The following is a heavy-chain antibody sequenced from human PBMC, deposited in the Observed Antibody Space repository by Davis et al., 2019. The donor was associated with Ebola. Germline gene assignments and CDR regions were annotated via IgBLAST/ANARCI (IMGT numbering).Heavy chain of an antibody. Sequence: PGGSLRLSCAVSGFTFTTYWMAWVRQAPGKGLEWVASIKPEGSEKYYVDSVKGRFTISRDNAKNSLYLQMNSLRVEDSAVYYCARGSVDYWGQGTLVTVSS. V-gene: IGHV3-7*01. CDR3: ARGSVDY. J-gene: IGHJ4*02. CDR1: GFTFTTYW. CDR2: IKPEGSEK.